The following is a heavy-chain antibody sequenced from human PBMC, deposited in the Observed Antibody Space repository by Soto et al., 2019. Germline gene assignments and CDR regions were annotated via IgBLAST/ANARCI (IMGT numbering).Heavy chain of an antibody. CDR3: AREYYDSSGYALDY. V-gene: IGHV3-21*01. D-gene: IGHD3-22*01. CDR1: GFTFSSYT. Sequence: EVQLVESGGGLVKPGGSLRLSCAASGFTFSSYTMNWVRQAPGKGLEWVSSISSSSNYIYYADSVKGRFTISRDNAKNSLYLQMNSLRAADTAVYYCAREYYDSSGYALDYWGQGTLVTVSS. J-gene: IGHJ4*02. CDR2: ISSSSNYI.